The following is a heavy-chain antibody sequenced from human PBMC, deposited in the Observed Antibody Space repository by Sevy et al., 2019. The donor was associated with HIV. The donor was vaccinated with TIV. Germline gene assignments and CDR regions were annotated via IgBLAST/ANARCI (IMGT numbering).Heavy chain of an antibody. CDR1: GFTFSDYG. CDR3: AREGTYYYDSSGYVDY. CDR2: IWYDGSTK. J-gene: IGHJ4*02. V-gene: IGHV3-33*01. D-gene: IGHD3-22*01. Sequence: GGSLRLSCAASGFTFSDYGMHWVRQVPGKGLEWVAVIWYDGSTKYYADSVKGRFTISRDNSKNTLYLQMNSLRAEDTAVYYCAREGTYYYDSSGYVDYWGQGTLVTVSS.